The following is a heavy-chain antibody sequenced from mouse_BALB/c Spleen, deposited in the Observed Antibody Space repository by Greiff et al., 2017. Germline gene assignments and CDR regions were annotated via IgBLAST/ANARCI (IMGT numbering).Heavy chain of an antibody. Sequence: EVKLQESGGGLVKLGGSLKLSCAASGFTFSSYYMSWVRQTPEKRLEWVASISSGGSTYYPDSVKGRFTISRDNARNILYLQMSSLRSEDTAMYYCARAEGVRRSYYFDYWGQGTTLTVSS. CDR2: ISSGGST. J-gene: IGHJ2*01. D-gene: IGHD2-14*01. CDR3: ARAEGVRRSYYFDY. V-gene: IGHV5-6-5*01. CDR1: GFTFSSYY.